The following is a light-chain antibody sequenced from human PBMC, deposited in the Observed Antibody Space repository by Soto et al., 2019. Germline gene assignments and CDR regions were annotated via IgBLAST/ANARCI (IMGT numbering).Light chain of an antibody. CDR3: QQLNSYPHT. V-gene: IGKV1-9*01. Sequence: DIQLTQSPSFLSASVGDRVTITCRASQGISSYLAWYQQKPGKAPKLLIYAASTLQSGVPSRFSGNGSGTEFTLTIGSLQPEDFATYYCQQLNSYPHTFGGGTKVDIK. CDR2: AAS. J-gene: IGKJ4*01. CDR1: QGISSY.